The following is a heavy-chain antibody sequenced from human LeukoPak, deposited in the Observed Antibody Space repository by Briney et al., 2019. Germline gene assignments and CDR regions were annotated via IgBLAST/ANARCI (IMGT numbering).Heavy chain of an antibody. CDR2: INHSGST. V-gene: IGHV4-34*01. J-gene: IGHJ5*02. CDR3: ARGGRWFGVTQNWFDP. Sequence: SETLSLTCAVYGGSFSGYYGSWIRQPPGKGLEWIGEINHSGSTNYNPSLKSRVTISVDTSKNQFSLKLSSVTAADTAVYYCARGGRWFGVTQNWFDPWGQGTLVTVSS. D-gene: IGHD3-10*01. CDR1: GGSFSGYY.